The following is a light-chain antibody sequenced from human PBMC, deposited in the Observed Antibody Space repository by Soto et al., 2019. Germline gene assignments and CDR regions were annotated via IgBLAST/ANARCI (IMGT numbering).Light chain of an antibody. CDR3: QQSGSPPPT. CDR1: QSVSSSS. J-gene: IGKJ1*01. CDR2: DAS. V-gene: IGKV3-20*01. Sequence: EIVLTQSPGTLSLSPGERATLPCRASQSVSSSSLAWYQQKPGQAPRLLIYDASITATGIPDRFSGSGSGTDFTLTISRLEPEDFAVYYCQQSGSPPPTFGQGTKVDIK.